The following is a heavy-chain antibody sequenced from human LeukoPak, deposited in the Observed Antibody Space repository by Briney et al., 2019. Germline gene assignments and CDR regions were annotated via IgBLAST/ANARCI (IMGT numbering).Heavy chain of an antibody. Sequence: GGSLRLSCAASGFTFSSYSMNWVRQAPGKGLEWVSSISSSSSYICYADSVKGRFTISRDNAKNTLYLQMNSLRAEDTAVYYCARVGDGLRYFDWPTNGPDYWGQGTLVTVSS. V-gene: IGHV3-21*01. CDR2: ISSSSSYI. J-gene: IGHJ4*02. CDR1: GFTFSSYS. CDR3: ARVGDGLRYFDWPTNGPDY. D-gene: IGHD3-9*01.